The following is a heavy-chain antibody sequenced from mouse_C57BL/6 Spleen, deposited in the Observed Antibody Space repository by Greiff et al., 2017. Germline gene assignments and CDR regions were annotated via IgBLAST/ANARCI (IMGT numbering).Heavy chain of an antibody. CDR3: AREGLREDY. V-gene: IGHV1-54*01. Sequence: VQLQQSGAELVRPGTSVKVSCKASGYAFTNYLIEWVKQRPGQGLEWIGVINPGSGGTNYNEKFKGKATLTADKSSSTAYMQLSSLTSEDSAVYFCAREGLREDYWGQGTTLTVSS. J-gene: IGHJ2*01. CDR2: INPGSGGT. CDR1: GYAFTNYL. D-gene: IGHD2-2*01.